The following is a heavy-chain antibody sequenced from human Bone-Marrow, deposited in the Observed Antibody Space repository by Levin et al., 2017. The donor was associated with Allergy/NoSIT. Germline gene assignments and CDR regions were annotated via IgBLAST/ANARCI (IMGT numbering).Heavy chain of an antibody. CDR1: GYTFTGYH. CDR2: INPNSGGT. Sequence: GESLKISCKASGYTFTGYHMHWARQAPGQGLEWMGWINPNSGGTSYAQKFQGRVTMTRDTFTSTAFMELSSLRSDDTAVYYCARDTGHRFYMDVWGKGTTVTVSS. CDR3: ARDTGHRFYMDV. J-gene: IGHJ6*03. V-gene: IGHV1-2*02. D-gene: IGHD1-14*01.